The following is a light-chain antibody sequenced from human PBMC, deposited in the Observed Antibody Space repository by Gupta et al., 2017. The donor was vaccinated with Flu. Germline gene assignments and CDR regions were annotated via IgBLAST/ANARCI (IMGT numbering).Light chain of an antibody. CDR3: QAWDSSTDNCV. V-gene: IGLV3-1*01. CDR1: KLGDND. J-gene: IGLJ1*01. Sequence: SYQLPQPRPVSVSPRQPPSIGCAGDKLGDNDACWYQQKLGQSPVLVIYKDSKRPPGVPERFSGSNSRNTATLTLSRTQAMDEADYYCQAWDSSTDNCVFGTGTKVTVL. CDR2: KDS.